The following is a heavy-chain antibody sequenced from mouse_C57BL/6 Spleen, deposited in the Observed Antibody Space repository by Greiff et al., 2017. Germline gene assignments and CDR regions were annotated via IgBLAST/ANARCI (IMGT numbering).Heavy chain of an antibody. CDR3: TRSTYYGNYDWYFDV. V-gene: IGHV1-15*01. CDR1: GYTFTDYE. Sequence: QVQLKESGAELVRPGASVTLSCKASGYTFTDYEMHWVKQTPVHGLEWIGAIDPETGGTAYNQKFKGKAILTADKSSSTAYMELRSLTSEDSAVYYCTRSTYYGNYDWYFDVWGTGTTVTVSS. CDR2: IDPETGGT. J-gene: IGHJ1*03. D-gene: IGHD2-10*01.